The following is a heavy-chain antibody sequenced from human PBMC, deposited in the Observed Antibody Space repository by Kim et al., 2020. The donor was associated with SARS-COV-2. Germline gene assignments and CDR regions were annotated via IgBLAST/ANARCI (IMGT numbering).Heavy chain of an antibody. D-gene: IGHD3-22*01. CDR1: GFTFSIYG. V-gene: IGHV3-30*18. CDR2: ISYDGSNK. Sequence: GGSLRLSCAASGFTFSIYGMHWVRQAPGKGLEWVAVISYDGSNKYYEDSLRGRFTISRDNSKDTLYLQMNSLRAEDTAVYYCAKAWYDYDSSADLGYWGQGTLVTVSS. CDR3: AKAWYDYDSSADLGY. J-gene: IGHJ4*02.